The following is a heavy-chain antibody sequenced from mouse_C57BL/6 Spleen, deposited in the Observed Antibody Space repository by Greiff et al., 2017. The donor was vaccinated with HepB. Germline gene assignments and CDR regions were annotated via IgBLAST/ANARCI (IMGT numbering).Heavy chain of an antibody. V-gene: IGHV1-82*01. CDR1: GYAFSSSW. CDR3: ARKGSSYFDY. J-gene: IGHJ2*01. D-gene: IGHD1-1*01. CDR2: IYPGDGDT. Sequence: VQVVESGPELVKPGASVKISCKASGYAFSSSWMNWVKQRPGKGLEWIGRIYPGDGDTNYNGKFKGKATLTADKSSSTAYMQLSSLTSEDSAVYFCARKGSSYFDYWGQGTTLTVSS.